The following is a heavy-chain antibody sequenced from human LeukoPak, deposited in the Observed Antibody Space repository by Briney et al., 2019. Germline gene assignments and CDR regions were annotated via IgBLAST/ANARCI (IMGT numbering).Heavy chain of an antibody. Sequence: SETLSHTCALYGGSFTGHYWRWIRQPPGKGLEWIGEINHSGSTKYNPSLKSRVTISADTSTKQFFLRLTSVTAADTAVYYCARTHRNLMYFFDYWGQGTLVTVSS. D-gene: IGHD1-14*01. J-gene: IGHJ4*02. CDR2: INHSGST. V-gene: IGHV4-34*01. CDR3: ARTHRNLMYFFDY. CDR1: GGSFTGHY.